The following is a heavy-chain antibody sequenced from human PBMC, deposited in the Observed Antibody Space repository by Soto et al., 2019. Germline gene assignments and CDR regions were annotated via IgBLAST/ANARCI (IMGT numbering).Heavy chain of an antibody. J-gene: IGHJ3*02. CDR2: ISYDGSNK. V-gene: IGHV3-30*18. D-gene: IGHD3-3*01. CDR1: GFTFSSYG. CDR3: AKELNVRFLELLLPVDAFDI. Sequence: VQLVESGGGVVQPGRSLRLSCAASGFTFSSYGMHWVRQAPGKGLEWVAVISYDGSNKYYADSVKGRFTISRDNSKNTLYLQMNSLRAEDTAVYYCAKELNVRFLELLLPVDAFDIWGQGTMVTVSS.